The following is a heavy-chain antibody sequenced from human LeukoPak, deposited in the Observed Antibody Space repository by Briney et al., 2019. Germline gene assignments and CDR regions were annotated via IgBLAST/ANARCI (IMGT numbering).Heavy chain of an antibody. CDR2: IKQDGSER. J-gene: IGHJ4*02. V-gene: IGHV3-7*01. CDR3: ARDLLLYFGEVTMAFDY. CDR1: GFTFSSYW. D-gene: IGHD3-10*01. Sequence: GGSLRLSCAASGFTFSSYWVSWVRQARGKGLGWVATIKQDGSERYYVDSVKGRFTMSRDNAQNSLSLQMNSLRAEDTAVYYGARDLLLYFGEVTMAFDYWGLGTLVTVSS.